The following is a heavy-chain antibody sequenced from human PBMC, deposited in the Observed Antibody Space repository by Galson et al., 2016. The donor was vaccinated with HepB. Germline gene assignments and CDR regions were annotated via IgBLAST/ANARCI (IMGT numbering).Heavy chain of an antibody. CDR2: INSDGSDT. V-gene: IGHV3-74*01. Sequence: SLRLSCAASGFTFSSYSMNWVRQTPGKGLVWVSLINSDGSDTIYADSVKGRFTISRDNAKNTLYLQMNSLRVEDTAVYYCARGRLPTSYRGLAYWGQGTLVTVSS. D-gene: IGHD2-15*01. J-gene: IGHJ4*02. CDR1: GFTFSSYS. CDR3: ARGRLPTSYRGLAY.